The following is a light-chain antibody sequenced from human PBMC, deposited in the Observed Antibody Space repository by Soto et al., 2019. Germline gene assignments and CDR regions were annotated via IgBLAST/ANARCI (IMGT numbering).Light chain of an antibody. V-gene: IGKV3-20*01. J-gene: IGKJ4*01. CDR1: QSVSSSY. CDR2: GAS. CDR3: HQYDSSPLT. Sequence: EIVLTQSPGTLSLSPGERATLSCRASQSVSSSYLAWYQQKPGQAPRLLIYGASSRATGIPDRFSGSGSGTDFPLTISRLEPEDFAVYYCHQYDSSPLTFGGGTKGEIK.